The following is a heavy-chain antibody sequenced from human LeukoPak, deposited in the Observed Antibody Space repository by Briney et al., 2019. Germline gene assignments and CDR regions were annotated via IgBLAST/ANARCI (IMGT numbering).Heavy chain of an antibody. D-gene: IGHD3-10*01. Sequence: PGGSLRLSCAASGFTVSSNYMSWVRQAPGKGLEWDSIIYGAASTYYADSVKGRFTLSRDNSKNTLYLQMNSLRAEDTAVYYCARSGFGVLYYYGMDVWGQGTTVTVSS. CDR3: ARSGFGVLYYYGMDV. CDR1: GFTVSSNY. J-gene: IGHJ6*02. V-gene: IGHV3-66*01. CDR2: IYGAAST.